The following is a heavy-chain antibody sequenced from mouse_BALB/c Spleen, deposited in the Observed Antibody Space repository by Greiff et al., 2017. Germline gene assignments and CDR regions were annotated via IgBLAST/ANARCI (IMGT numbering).Heavy chain of an antibody. Sequence: QVQLQQSGAELVKPGASVKLSCKASGYTFTSYYMYWVKQRPGQGLEWIGEINPSNGGTNFNEKFKSKATLTVDKSSSTAYMHLSSLTSEDSAVYYCTRGGNYWYFDVWGAGTTVTVSS. D-gene: IGHD2-1*01. CDR1: GYTFTSYY. CDR3: TRGGNYWYFDV. J-gene: IGHJ1*01. CDR2: INPSNGGT. V-gene: IGHV1S81*02.